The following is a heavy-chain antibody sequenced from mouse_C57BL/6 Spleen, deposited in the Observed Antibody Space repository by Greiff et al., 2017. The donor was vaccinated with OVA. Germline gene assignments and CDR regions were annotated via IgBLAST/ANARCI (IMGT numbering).Heavy chain of an antibody. CDR3: ARSDSSCPYAMDY. Sequence: VQLQQSGPELVKPGASVKISCKASGYAFSSYWMNWVKQRPGKGLEWIGRIYPGDGDTNYNGKFKGKATLTADKSSSTAYMQLSSLTSEDSAVYFCARSDSSCPYAMDYWGQGTTVTVSS. V-gene: IGHV1-82*01. D-gene: IGHD1-1*01. CDR1: GYAFSSYW. J-gene: IGHJ4*01. CDR2: IYPGDGDT.